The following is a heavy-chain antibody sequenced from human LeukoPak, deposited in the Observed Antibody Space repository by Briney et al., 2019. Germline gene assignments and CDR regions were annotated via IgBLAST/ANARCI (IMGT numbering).Heavy chain of an antibody. CDR2: IYHSGST. CDR3: ARHFRVRGVILFVTDNWFDP. D-gene: IGHD3-10*01. Sequence: SETLSLTCTVSGYSISSGYYWGWIRQPPGQGLEWIGSIYHSGSTYYNPSLKSRVTISVDTSKNQFSLKLSSVTAADTAVYYYARHFRVRGVILFVTDNWFDPWGQGTLVTVSS. J-gene: IGHJ5*02. V-gene: IGHV4-38-2*02. CDR1: GYSISSGYY.